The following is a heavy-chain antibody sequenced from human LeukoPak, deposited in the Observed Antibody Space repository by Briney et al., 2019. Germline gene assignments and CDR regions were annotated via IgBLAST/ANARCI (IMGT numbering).Heavy chain of an antibody. J-gene: IGHJ6*04. CDR1: GFTFSSYA. Sequence: PGGSLRLSCAASGFTFSSYAMSWVRQAPGKGLEWVSAISGSGGSTYYADSVKSRFTISRDNSKNTLYLQMNSLRAEDTAVYYCAKDGSGSYYYYGMDVWGKGTTVTVSS. V-gene: IGHV3-23*01. D-gene: IGHD3-10*01. CDR3: AKDGSGSYYYYGMDV. CDR2: ISGSGGST.